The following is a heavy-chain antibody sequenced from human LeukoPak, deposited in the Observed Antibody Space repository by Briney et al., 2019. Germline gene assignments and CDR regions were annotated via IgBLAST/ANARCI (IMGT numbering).Heavy chain of an antibody. Sequence: SETLSLTCAVYGGSFSGSSWSWIRQPPGKGLEWIGEIIHSGSTNYNPSLKSRVTISVDTSKNQFSLKLSSVTAADTAVYYCARGLPCSGGSCYLLNWFDPWGQGTLVTVSS. CDR1: GGSFSGSS. V-gene: IGHV4-34*01. CDR2: IIHSGST. CDR3: ARGLPCSGGSCYLLNWFDP. J-gene: IGHJ5*02. D-gene: IGHD2-15*01.